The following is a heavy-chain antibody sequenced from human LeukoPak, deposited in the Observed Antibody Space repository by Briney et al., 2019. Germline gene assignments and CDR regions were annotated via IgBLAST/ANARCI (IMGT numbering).Heavy chain of an antibody. CDR3: AKDLSGSFDY. CDR1: GFTFSIYA. D-gene: IGHD1-26*01. J-gene: IGHJ4*02. V-gene: IGHV3-23*01. Sequence: GGSLRLSCAAPGFTFSIYAMSWVRQAPGKGLEWVSAISATDVRTYYADSVKGRFTISRDNSKRTLYLQMNSLRAEDTALYYCAKDLSGSFDYWGQGSLVTVSS. CDR2: ISATDVRT.